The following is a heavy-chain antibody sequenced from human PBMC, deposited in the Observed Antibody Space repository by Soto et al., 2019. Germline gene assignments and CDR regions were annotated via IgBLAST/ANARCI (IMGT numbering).Heavy chain of an antibody. D-gene: IGHD4-17*01. V-gene: IGHV4-34*01. CDR2: INHSGST. CDR3: ARVTGTTLYYYYMDV. Sequence: SETLSLTCAVYGGSFSGYYWSWIRQPPGKGLEWIGEINHSGSTNYNPSLKSRVTISVDTSKNQFSLKLSSVTAADTAVYYCARVTGTTLYYYYMDVWGKGTTVTVSS. CDR1: GGSFSGYY. J-gene: IGHJ6*03.